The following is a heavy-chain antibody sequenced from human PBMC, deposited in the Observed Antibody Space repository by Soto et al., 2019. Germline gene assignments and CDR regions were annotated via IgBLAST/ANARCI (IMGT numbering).Heavy chain of an antibody. Sequence: SETLSLTFAVSGGSISGSSFYWGWIRQPPEKGLESIGSIHYSESTYYNPSLKSRVTMSVDTSKNQFSLKLTSVTAEDTAVYHCAKIQGVELVPPATLDWFDPWGQGSVVTVSS. V-gene: IGHV4-39*07. CDR3: AKIQGVELVPPATLDWFDP. D-gene: IGHD1-26*01. CDR1: GGSISGSSFY. CDR2: IHYSEST. J-gene: IGHJ5*02.